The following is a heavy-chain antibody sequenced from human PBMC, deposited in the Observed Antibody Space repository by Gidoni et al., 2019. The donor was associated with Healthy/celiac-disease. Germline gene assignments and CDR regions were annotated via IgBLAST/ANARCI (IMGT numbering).Heavy chain of an antibody. J-gene: IGHJ4*02. D-gene: IGHD3-10*01. CDR3: ARAHYYGSGSYYSY. CDR2: IGYDGSNK. CDR1: GFTFSSYG. Sequence: QVQLVASGGGVVQPGRSLRLSCAASGFTFSSYGMHWVRQAPGQGREWVAVIGYDGSNKDYADSVKGRFTISRDNSKNTLYLQMNSLRAEDTAVYDCARAHYYGSGSYYSYWGQGTLVTVSS. V-gene: IGHV3-33*01.